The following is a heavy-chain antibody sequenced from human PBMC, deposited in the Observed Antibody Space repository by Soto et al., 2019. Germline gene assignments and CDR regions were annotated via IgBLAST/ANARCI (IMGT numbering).Heavy chain of an antibody. V-gene: IGHV4-59*01. J-gene: IGHJ6*02. CDR2: IYYSGST. Sequence: PLQTLSLTCTVSRGSISSYYWSWIRQPPGKGLEWIGYIYYSGSTNYNPSLKSRVTISVDTSKNQFSVKLSSVTAADTAVYYCARVAGEDYYYGMDVWGQGTTVTVSS. CDR1: RGSISSYY. D-gene: IGHD1-26*01. CDR3: ARVAGEDYYYGMDV.